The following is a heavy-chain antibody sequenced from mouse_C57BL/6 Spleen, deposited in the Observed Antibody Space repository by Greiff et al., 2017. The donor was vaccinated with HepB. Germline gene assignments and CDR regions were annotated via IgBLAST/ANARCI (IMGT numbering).Heavy chain of an antibody. V-gene: IGHV1-59*01. J-gene: IGHJ3*01. CDR2: IDPSDSYT. Sequence: QVQLQQPGAELVRPGTSVKLSCKASGYTFTSYWMHWVKQRPGQGLEWIGVIDPSDSYTNYNQKFKGKATLTVDTSSSTAYMQLSSLTSEDSAVYYCARGNFYYDYAAWFAYWGQGTLVTVSA. D-gene: IGHD2-4*01. CDR3: ARGNFYYDYAAWFAY. CDR1: GYTFTSYW.